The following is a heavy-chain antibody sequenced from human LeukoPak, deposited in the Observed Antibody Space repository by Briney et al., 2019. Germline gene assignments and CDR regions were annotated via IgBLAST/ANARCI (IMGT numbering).Heavy chain of an antibody. CDR3: ARGQQQLAYNWFDP. V-gene: IGHV3-30*02. CDR2: IRSDGSNE. CDR1: GFTFSTYG. J-gene: IGHJ5*02. D-gene: IGHD6-13*01. Sequence: GGSLRLSCAASGFTFSTYGIHWVRQAPGKGLEWVAFIRSDGSNEYYADSVKGRFTISRDNSKNTLFLQMNSLRAEDTAVYYCARGQQQLAYNWFDPWGQGTLVTVSS.